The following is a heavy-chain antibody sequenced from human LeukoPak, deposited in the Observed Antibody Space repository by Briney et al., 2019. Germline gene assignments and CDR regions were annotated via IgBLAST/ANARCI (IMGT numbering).Heavy chain of an antibody. CDR2: MNPNSDNT. CDR3: ARDRDSSGWYDV. D-gene: IGHD6-19*01. J-gene: IGHJ4*02. Sequence: GASVKVSCKASGYTFTSYDINWVRQATGQGLEWMGWMNPNSDNTGYAQKFQGRVTMTRNTSISTAYMELSSLRSEDTAVYYCARDRDSSGWYDVWGQGTLVTVSS. V-gene: IGHV1-8*01. CDR1: GYTFTSYD.